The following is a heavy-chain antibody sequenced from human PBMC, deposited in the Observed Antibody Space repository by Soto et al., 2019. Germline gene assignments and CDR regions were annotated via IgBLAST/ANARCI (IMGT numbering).Heavy chain of an antibody. J-gene: IGHJ6*02. Sequence: SATLSITCAVSGGSISSSNWWSWVRQPPGKGLEWIGEIYHSGSTNYNPSLKSRVTISVDKSKNQFSLKLSSVTAADTAVYYCARDNHDYHYYYGMDVWGQGTTVTVSS. V-gene: IGHV4-4*02. CDR3: ARDNHDYHYYYGMDV. CDR1: GGSISSSNW. CDR2: IYHSGST. D-gene: IGHD1-1*01.